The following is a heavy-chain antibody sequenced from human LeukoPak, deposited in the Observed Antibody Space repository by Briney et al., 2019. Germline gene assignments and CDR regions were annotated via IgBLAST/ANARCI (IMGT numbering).Heavy chain of an antibody. CDR1: GFTFSSYA. CDR2: ISYDGSNK. Sequence: GGSLRLSCAASGFTFSSYAMHWVRQAPGKGLEWVAVISYDGSNKYYADSVKGRFTISRDNSKNTLYLQMNSLRAEDTAVYYCARDWYDILTGYHAALGYWGQGTLVTVSS. V-gene: IGHV3-30*04. D-gene: IGHD3-9*01. CDR3: ARDWYDILTGYHAALGY. J-gene: IGHJ4*02.